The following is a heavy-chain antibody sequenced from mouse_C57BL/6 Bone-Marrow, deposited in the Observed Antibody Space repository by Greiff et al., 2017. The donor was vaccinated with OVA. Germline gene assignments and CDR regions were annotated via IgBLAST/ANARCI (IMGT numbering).Heavy chain of an antibody. V-gene: IGHV1-59*01. D-gene: IGHD1-1*01. CDR2: IDPSDSYT. CDR1: GYTFTSYW. J-gene: IGHJ1*03. Sequence: QVQLQQPGAELVRPGTSVKLSCKASGYTFTSYWMHWVKQRPGQGLEWIGVIDPSDSYTNYNQKFKGKATLTVDTSSSTAYMQLSSLTSEDSAVYYCARVRGNYYGSSYWYFDVWGTGTTVTVSS. CDR3: ARVRGNYYGSSYWYFDV.